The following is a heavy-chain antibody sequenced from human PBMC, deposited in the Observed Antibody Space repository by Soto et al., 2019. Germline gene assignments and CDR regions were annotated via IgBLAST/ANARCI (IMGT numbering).Heavy chain of an antibody. CDR2: IYFRGNT. V-gene: IGHV4-39*01. J-gene: IGHJ4*02. CDR1: GDSINSDKYY. CDR3: SRLEGLATISYYFDF. Sequence: QLQLQESGPGLVKPSETLSLTCSVSGDSINSDKYYWGWIRQPPGKGLEWIGSIYFRGNTYYNPYLPTRVTISIDKSKSQFSLTLNSVSVADSAVYFCSRLEGLATISYYFDFWGQVALVTDSS. D-gene: IGHD3-9*01.